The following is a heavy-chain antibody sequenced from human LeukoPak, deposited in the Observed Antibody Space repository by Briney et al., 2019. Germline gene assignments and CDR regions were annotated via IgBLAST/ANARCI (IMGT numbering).Heavy chain of an antibody. D-gene: IGHD1-7*01. V-gene: IGHV4-61*02. CDR1: GGSISSGSYY. CDR2: IYTSGST. CDR3: ARTHNWNYKRTDY. Sequence: PSETLSLTCTVSGGSISSGSYYWSWIRQPAGKGLEWIGRIYTSGSTNYNPSLKSRVTISVDTSKNQFSLKLSSVTAADTAVYYCARTHNWNYKRTDYWGQGTLVTVSS. J-gene: IGHJ4*02.